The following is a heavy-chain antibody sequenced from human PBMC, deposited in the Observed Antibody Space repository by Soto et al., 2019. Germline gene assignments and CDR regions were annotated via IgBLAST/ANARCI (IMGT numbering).Heavy chain of an antibody. V-gene: IGHV4-34*01. CDR2: MSHSGGT. CDR3: ARVERGTATSVVDAFDI. D-gene: IGHD2-21*02. J-gene: IGHJ3*02. CDR1: GGFVSSGSYY. Sequence: QVQLQQWGAGLLKPSETLSLTCAVYGGFVSSGSYYWSWIRQPPGKGLEWIGQMSHSGGTHFNPSLKSRVTISVDTSKNQFSLKISSVTAADTALYYCARVERGTATSVVDAFDIWGPGTIVTVSS.